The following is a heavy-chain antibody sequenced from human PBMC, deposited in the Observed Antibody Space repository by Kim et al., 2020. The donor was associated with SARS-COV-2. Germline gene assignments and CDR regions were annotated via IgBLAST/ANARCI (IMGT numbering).Heavy chain of an antibody. Sequence: SETLSLTCTVSGDSVRNGSFCWTWLRQPPGKGLEWIGYIYSSGTTNYNPSLKGRVTISVDGSKNQFSLKVNSVTAADTAVYYCARGAAAATLSTSVSVFWEDERAAEGTGSAGSGSTGSYSYQYYALDVWGQGTALTVSS. CDR2: IYSSGTT. D-gene: IGHD2-15*01. J-gene: IGHJ6*02. CDR1: GDSVRNGSFC. CDR3: ARGAAAATLSTSVSVFWEDERAAEGTGSAGSGSTGSYSYQYYALDV. V-gene: IGHV4-61*01.